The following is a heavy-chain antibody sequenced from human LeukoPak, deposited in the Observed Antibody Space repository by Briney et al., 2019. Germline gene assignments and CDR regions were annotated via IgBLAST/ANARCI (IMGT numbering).Heavy chain of an antibody. J-gene: IGHJ6*03. CDR2: ISPNSGDT. V-gene: IGHV1-2*06. Sequence: GASVKVSCKASGYTFTGYYMHWVRQAPGQGLEWMGRISPNSGDTNYAQNFHGRVTMTRDTSITTAYMELSSLTSDDTAVYFCARSAEHCNNGVCFTDYYMDVWGKGTTVTVSS. D-gene: IGHD2-8*01. CDR3: ARSAEHCNNGVCFTDYYMDV. CDR1: GYTFTGYY.